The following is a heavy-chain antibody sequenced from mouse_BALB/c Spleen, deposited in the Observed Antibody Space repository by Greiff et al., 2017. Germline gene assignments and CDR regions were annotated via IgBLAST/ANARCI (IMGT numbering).Heavy chain of an antibody. CDR1: GYAFSSYW. V-gene: IGHV1-80*01. J-gene: IGHJ3*01. CDR3: ASGFAY. CDR2: IYPGDGDT. Sequence: VKLVESGAELVRPGSSVKISCKASGYAFSSYWMNWVKQRPGQGLEWIGQIYPGDGDTNYNGKFKGKATLTADKSSSTAYMQLSSLTSEDSAVYFCASGFAYWGQGTLVTVSA.